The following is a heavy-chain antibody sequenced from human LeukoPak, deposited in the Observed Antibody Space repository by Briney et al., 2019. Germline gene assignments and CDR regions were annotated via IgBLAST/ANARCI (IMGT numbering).Heavy chain of an antibody. J-gene: IGHJ3*02. D-gene: IGHD2-21*02. V-gene: IGHV4-30-4*08. CDR2: IFYSGRN. Sequence: PSQTLSLTCTVSGGSVSSPNYYWSWIRQPPGKGLEWIGYIFYSGRNYFNPSLESRATISLNTSENQFPLMISSVTAEDTALYCCARGVDVVTESADAFDIWGHGTMVTVS. CDR3: ARGVDVVTESADAFDI. CDR1: GGSVSSPNYY.